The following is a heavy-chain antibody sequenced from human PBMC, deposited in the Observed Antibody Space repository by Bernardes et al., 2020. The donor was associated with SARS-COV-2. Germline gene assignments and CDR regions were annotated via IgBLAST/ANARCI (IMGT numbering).Heavy chain of an antibody. D-gene: IGHD3-3*01. Sequence: GSLRLSCAASGFTFSSYSMNWVRQAPGKGLEWVSYISSSSSTIYYADSVKGRFTISRDNAKNSLYLQMNSLRDEDTAVYYCARDSAPYYDFWSGFSWFDPWGQGTLVTVSS. J-gene: IGHJ5*02. CDR1: GFTFSSYS. V-gene: IGHV3-48*02. CDR3: ARDSAPYYDFWSGFSWFDP. CDR2: ISSSSSTI.